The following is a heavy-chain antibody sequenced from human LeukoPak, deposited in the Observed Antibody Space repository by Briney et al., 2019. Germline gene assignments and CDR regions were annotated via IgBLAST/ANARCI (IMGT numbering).Heavy chain of an antibody. CDR3: ARDLGLTISDNWFDP. CDR2: IYHTGAT. CDR1: GYSISSGYF. D-gene: IGHD3-9*01. Sequence: SVTLSLTCAVSGYSISSGYFWVWIRQPPGKGLEWIGSIYHTGATYYNPSLRSPVTISVDTSKNEFSLELNSVTAADTAVYYCARDLGLTISDNWFDPWGQGTLVTVSS. J-gene: IGHJ5*02. V-gene: IGHV4-38-2*02.